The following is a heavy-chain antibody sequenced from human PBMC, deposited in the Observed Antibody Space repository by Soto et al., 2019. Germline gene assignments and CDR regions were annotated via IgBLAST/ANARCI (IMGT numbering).Heavy chain of an antibody. V-gene: IGHV3-21*01. CDR1: GFTFSSYS. J-gene: IGHJ6*02. CDR3: SRDGTRYCSSTSCYYYYGMDV. Sequence: EVQLVESGGGLVKPGGSLRLSCAASGFTFSSYSMNWVRQAPGKGLEWVSSISRSSSYIYYADSVKGRFTISRDNAKNSRYLQMNSLRAEDTAVYYCSRDGTRYCSSTSCYYYYGMDVWGQGTTVTVSS. D-gene: IGHD2-2*01. CDR2: ISRSSSYI.